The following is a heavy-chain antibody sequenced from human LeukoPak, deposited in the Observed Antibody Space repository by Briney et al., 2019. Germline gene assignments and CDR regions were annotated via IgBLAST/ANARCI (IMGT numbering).Heavy chain of an antibody. J-gene: IGHJ4*02. CDR1: GFTFSSYA. CDR3: TTSRIITMIVVVMVY. Sequence: GGSLRLSCAASGFTFSSYAMSWVRQAPGKGLEWVSAISGSGGSTYYADSVKGRFTISRDNSKNTLYLQMNSLKTEDTAVYYCTTSRIITMIVVVMVYWGQGTLVTVSS. CDR2: ISGSGGST. D-gene: IGHD3-22*01. V-gene: IGHV3-23*01.